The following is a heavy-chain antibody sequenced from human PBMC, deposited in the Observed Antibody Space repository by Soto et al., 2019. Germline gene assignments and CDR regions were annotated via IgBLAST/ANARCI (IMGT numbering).Heavy chain of an antibody. CDR3: ARGGVKGTTSRGQVYN. V-gene: IGHV3-11*06. CDR2: ISSSGDST. D-gene: IGHD1-7*01. CDR1: GFTFSDYY. J-gene: IGHJ4*02. Sequence: QVQVVESGGGLDKPGGSLRLSCAASGFTFSDYYMSWIRQAPGKGLEWVSFISSSGDSTKYADSVKGRFTISRDNAKNSLYLQLNSLRAEDTAVYYCARGGVKGTTSRGQVYNWGQGTLVTVSS.